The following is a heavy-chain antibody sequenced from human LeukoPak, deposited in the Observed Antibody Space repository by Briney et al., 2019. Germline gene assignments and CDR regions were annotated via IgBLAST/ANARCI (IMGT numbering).Heavy chain of an antibody. J-gene: IGHJ4*02. CDR3: ARGGGFYENY. CDR1: GFTFSSYS. D-gene: IGHD2/OR15-2a*01. Sequence: GGSLRLSCAASGFTFSSYSMNWVRQAPGKGLEWVSYISSSSSTIYYADSVKGRFTISRDNAKNSLCLQMNSLRAEDTAVYYCARGGGFYENYWGQGTLVTVSS. V-gene: IGHV3-48*04. CDR2: ISSSSSTI.